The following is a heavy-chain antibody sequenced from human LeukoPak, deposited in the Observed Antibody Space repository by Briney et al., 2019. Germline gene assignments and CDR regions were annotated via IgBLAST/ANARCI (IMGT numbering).Heavy chain of an antibody. J-gene: IGHJ5*02. CDR2: IYYSGST. Sequence: SETLSLTCTVSGGSISSGDYYWSWIRQPPGTGLEWSGYIYYSGSTYYNPSLKSRVTISVDTSKNQFSLKLSSVTAADTAVYYCARAGSELRFLEWLAVDPWGQGTLVTVSS. CDR1: GGSISSGDYY. D-gene: IGHD3-3*01. V-gene: IGHV4-30-4*08. CDR3: ARAGSELRFLEWLAVDP.